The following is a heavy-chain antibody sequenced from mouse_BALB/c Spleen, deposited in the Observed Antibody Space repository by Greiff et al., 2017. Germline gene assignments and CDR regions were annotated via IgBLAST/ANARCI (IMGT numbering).Heavy chain of an antibody. CDR2: IDPETGGT. CDR3: TSTAYYFDY. Sequence: VKLMESGAELVRPGASVTLSCKASGYTFTDYEMHWVKQTPVHGLEWIGAIDPETGGTAYNQKFKGKATLTADKSSSTAYMELRSLTSEDSAVYYCTSTAYYFDYWGQGTTLTVSS. J-gene: IGHJ2*01. V-gene: IGHV1-15*01. CDR1: GYTFTDYE. D-gene: IGHD1-2*01.